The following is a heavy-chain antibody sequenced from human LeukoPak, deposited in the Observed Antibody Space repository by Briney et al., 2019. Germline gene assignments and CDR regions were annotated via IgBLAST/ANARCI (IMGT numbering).Heavy chain of an antibody. CDR1: GFTFSSYA. Sequence: PGGSESLLCSASGFTFSSYAMHWVRQAPGKGLEYVSAISSSGGSTYYADSVKGRFTIYRDNAKNTLYLQMNSLRAEDTAVYYCARERTSGSESSDLWGQGTLVTVSS. CDR3: ARERTSGSESSDL. V-gene: IGHV3-64*04. D-gene: IGHD6-19*01. J-gene: IGHJ5*02. CDR2: ISSSGGST.